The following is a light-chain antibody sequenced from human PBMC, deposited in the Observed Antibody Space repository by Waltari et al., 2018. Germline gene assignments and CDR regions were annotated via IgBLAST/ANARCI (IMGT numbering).Light chain of an antibody. CDR2: DVS. CDR1: SSDVGGYNY. V-gene: IGLV2-14*01. J-gene: IGLJ1*01. Sequence: QSALTQPASVSGSPGQSITISCTGTSSDVGGYNYVSWYQQHPGKAPKLMIYDVSNRPSGVSNRFSGSKAGNTASLTSSGLQAEDEADYYCSSYTSSKGGVFGTGTKVTVL. CDR3: SSYTSSKGGV.